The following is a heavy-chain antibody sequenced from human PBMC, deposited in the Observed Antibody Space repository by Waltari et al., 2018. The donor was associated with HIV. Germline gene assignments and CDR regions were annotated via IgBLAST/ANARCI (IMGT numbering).Heavy chain of an antibody. CDR3: ARDDLIVRRPFGI. Sequence: DVQLVESGGELVHIGGSLRLSCASSGFVFYSIEMNWVRQAPGKGLEWIAYISSNGGAIHYADSVRGRFTISRDNAKSSLYLQMNSLRGEDTAIYYCARDDLIVRRPFGIWGQGTMVTV. CDR2: ISSNGGAI. J-gene: IGHJ3*02. D-gene: IGHD3-16*02. V-gene: IGHV3-48*03. CDR1: GFVFYSIE.